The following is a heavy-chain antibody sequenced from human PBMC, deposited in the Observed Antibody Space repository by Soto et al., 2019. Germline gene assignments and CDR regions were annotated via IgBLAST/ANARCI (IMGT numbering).Heavy chain of an antibody. CDR3: ARLGDGYGDAFDI. J-gene: IGHJ3*02. CDR1: GFTFSSYW. CDR2: IDNDGIST. V-gene: IGHV3-74*01. D-gene: IGHD5-12*01. Sequence: GGSLRLSCAASGFTFSSYWMHWVRQTPEKGLVWVSHIDNDGISTTYADSVKGRFTISRDNSKNTLYLQMNSLRAEDTAVYYCARLGDGYGDAFDIWGQGTMVTVSS.